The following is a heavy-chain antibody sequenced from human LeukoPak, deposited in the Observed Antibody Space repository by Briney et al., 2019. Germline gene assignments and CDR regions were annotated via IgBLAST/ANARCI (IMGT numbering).Heavy chain of an antibody. Sequence: SGGSLRLSCAASGFTFSSYGMHWVRQAPGKGLEWVAVIWYDGSNKYYADSVKGRFTISRDNSKNTLYLQMNSLRAEDTAVYYCARDPNRGIDYDILTGYQAPYGMDVWGQGTTVTVSS. D-gene: IGHD3-9*01. CDR1: GFTFSSYG. J-gene: IGHJ6*02. CDR2: IWYDGSNK. CDR3: ARDPNRGIDYDILTGYQAPYGMDV. V-gene: IGHV3-33*08.